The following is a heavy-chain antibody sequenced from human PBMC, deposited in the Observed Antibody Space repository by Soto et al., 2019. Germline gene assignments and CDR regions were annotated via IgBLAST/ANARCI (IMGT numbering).Heavy chain of an antibody. D-gene: IGHD2-2*01. Sequence: PGGSMRLSSATSGLTFSTHSMTWVCQAPGKGLEWVSSISGSGTYTYFAESVKGRCTISRDNAKTSLDLLVNSLTAEDTSFFYGAEGPPNDADYFASWGRGTLVPGTS. CDR1: GLTFSTHS. CDR3: AEGPPNDADYFAS. V-gene: IGHV3-21*01. CDR2: ISGSGTYT. J-gene: IGHJ4*02.